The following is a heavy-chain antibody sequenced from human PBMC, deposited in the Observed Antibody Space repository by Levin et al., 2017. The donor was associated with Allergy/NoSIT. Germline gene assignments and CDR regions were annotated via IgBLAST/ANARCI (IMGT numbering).Heavy chain of an antibody. Sequence: GGSLRLSCAASGFTFSSYSMNWVRQAPGKGLEWVSSISSSSSYIYYADSVKGRFTISRDNAKNSLYLQMNSLRAEDTAVYYCARDLVGATRFYYYYGMDVWGQGTTVTVSS. J-gene: IGHJ6*02. CDR1: GFTFSSYS. V-gene: IGHV3-21*01. CDR3: ARDLVGATRFYYYYGMDV. D-gene: IGHD1-26*01. CDR2: ISSSSSYI.